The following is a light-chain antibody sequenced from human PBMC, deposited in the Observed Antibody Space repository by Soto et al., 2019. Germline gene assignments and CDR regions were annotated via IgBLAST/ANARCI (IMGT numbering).Light chain of an antibody. V-gene: IGKV3-15*01. CDR1: QSVTGT. J-gene: IGKJ1*01. CDR2: GAS. CDR3: QQYNNWPPWT. Sequence: EIVMPQSPATLSVSPGERATLSCRASQSVTGTLAWYQQKPGQAPRLLIYGASTRATGIPARFSGSGSGTEFTLTISSLQSEDFAVYFCQQYNNWPPWTFGQGTKVEMK.